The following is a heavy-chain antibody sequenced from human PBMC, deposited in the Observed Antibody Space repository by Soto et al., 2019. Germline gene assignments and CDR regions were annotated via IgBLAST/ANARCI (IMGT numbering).Heavy chain of an antibody. CDR1: GYSFTDYH. D-gene: IGHD2-8*01. Sequence: ASVKVSCKASGYSFTDYHIHWVRQAPGQRLEWLGRINPKSGGTSTAQKLQGWVTMTTDTSISTASMELTSLTSDDTAIYYCARGDSTDCSNGVCSFFYNHDMDVWGQGTTVTVSS. V-gene: IGHV1-2*04. J-gene: IGHJ6*02. CDR2: INPKSGGT. CDR3: ARGDSTDCSNGVCSFFYNHDMDV.